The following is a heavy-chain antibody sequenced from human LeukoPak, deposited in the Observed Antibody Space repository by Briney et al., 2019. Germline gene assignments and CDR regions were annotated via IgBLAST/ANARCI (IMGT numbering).Heavy chain of an antibody. V-gene: IGHV3-21*01. D-gene: IGHD3-16*01. CDR2: ISSSSSYI. Sequence: GGSLRLSCAASGFTFSSYSMDWVRQAPGKGLEWVSSISSSSSYIYYADSVEGRFTISRDNAKNSLYLQMNSLRAEDTAVYYCARVGGSYDYVWGSYYSIWGQGTMVTVSS. CDR1: GFTFSSYS. CDR3: ARVGGSYDYVWGSYYSI. J-gene: IGHJ3*02.